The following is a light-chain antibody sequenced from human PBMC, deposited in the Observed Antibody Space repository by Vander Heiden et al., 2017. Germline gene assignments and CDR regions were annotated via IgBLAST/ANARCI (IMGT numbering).Light chain of an antibody. CDR2: AAS. Sequence: DIQMTQSPSSLSASVGDRVTITCRASQSISSYLNWYQQKPGKAPKLLIYAASSLQSGVPSRFSGSGSGTDFTLTISSLQPEDFATYYCQQRYSTPDTFGKGTEMEIK. V-gene: IGKV1-39*01. CDR1: QSISSY. J-gene: IGKJ2*01. CDR3: QQRYSTPDT.